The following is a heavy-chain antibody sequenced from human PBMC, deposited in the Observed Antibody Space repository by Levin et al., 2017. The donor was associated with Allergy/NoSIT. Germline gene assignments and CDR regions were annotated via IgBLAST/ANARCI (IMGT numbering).Heavy chain of an antibody. D-gene: IGHD6-13*01. Sequence: ASVKVSCKASGGTFSSYAISWVRQAPGQGLEWMGGIIPIFGTANYAQKFQGRVTITADKSTSTAYMELSSLRSEDTAVYYCARYRPQQKVNWFDPWGQGTLVTVSS. CDR2: IIPIFGTA. V-gene: IGHV1-69*06. CDR1: GGTFSSYA. CDR3: ARYRPQQKVNWFDP. J-gene: IGHJ5*02.